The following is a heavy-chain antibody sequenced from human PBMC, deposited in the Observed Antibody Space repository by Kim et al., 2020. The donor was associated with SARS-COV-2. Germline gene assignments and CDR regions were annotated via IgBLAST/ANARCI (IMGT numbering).Heavy chain of an antibody. CDR3: ARDSWGNIVVVPAAGWYFDL. D-gene: IGHD2-2*01. J-gene: IGHJ2*01. Sequence: TLSLTCTVSGGSISSGGYYWSWIRQHPGKGLEWIGYIYYSGSTYYNPSLKSRVTISVDTSKNQFSLKLSSVTAADTAVYYCARDSWGNIVVVPAAGWYFDLWGRGTLVTVSS. CDR2: IYYSGST. V-gene: IGHV4-31*03. CDR1: GGSISSGGYY.